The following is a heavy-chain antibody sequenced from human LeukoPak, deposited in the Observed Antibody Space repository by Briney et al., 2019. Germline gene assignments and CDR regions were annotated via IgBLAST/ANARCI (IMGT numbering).Heavy chain of an antibody. D-gene: IGHD6-19*01. Sequence: QSGGSLRLSCAGSGFPFSSDAINWVRQAPGKGLEWVASISDSTGSTQYANSVNGRFTVSRDNSKNTLYPQMNSLRADDTAVYYCAKCSTPGYTSGWCNWIDPWGQGTLVTVSS. CDR3: AKCSTPGYTSGWCNWIDP. CDR1: GFPFSSDA. V-gene: IGHV3-23*01. J-gene: IGHJ5*02. CDR2: ISDSTGST.